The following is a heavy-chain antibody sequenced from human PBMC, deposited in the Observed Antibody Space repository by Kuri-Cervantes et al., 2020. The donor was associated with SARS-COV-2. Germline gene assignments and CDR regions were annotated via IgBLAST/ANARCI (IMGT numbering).Heavy chain of an antibody. CDR3: AREGYYDSSGNYAATGMDV. V-gene: IGHV3-66*02. Sequence: GESLKISCAASGFTVSSNYMSWVRQAPGKGLEWVSVIYSGGSTYYADSVKGRFTISRDNSKNTVYLQMNSLRSEDTAVYYCAREGYYDSSGNYAATGMDVWGKGTTVTVSS. J-gene: IGHJ6*03. CDR1: GFTVSSNY. D-gene: IGHD3-22*01. CDR2: IYSGGST.